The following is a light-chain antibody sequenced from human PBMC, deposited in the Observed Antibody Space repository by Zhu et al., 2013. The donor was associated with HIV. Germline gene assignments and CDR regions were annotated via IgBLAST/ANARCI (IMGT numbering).Light chain of an antibody. J-gene: IGKJ5*01. CDR1: QDINNY. CDR2: DVS. V-gene: IGKV1-33*01. CDR3: QQYDYLPPVT. Sequence: DIQMTQSPPSLSASVGDRVTITCQASQDINNYLNWYQQKPGKAPKLLIYDVSNLEAGVPSRFSGSGSGTDFTLTINDLQPEDFATYYCQQYDYLPPVTFGQGTRLEIK.